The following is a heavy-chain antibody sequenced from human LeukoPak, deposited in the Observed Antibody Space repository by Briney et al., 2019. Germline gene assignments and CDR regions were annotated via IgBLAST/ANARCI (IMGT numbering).Heavy chain of an antibody. CDR1: GYTFTGYY. V-gene: IGHV1-2*02. J-gene: IGHJ4*02. Sequence: ASVKVSCKASGYTFTGYYIHWVRQAPGQGLEWMGWINPNSGGTNYEQEFQGRVTMTRDTSITTAYMELSRLRSDDTAVYYCAVLYSSGSIDYWGQGTLVTVSS. CDR3: AVLYSSGSIDY. D-gene: IGHD6-19*01. CDR2: INPNSGGT.